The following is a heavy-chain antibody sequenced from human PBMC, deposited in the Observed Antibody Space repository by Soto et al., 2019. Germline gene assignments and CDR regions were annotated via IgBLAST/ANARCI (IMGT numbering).Heavy chain of an antibody. D-gene: IGHD2-15*01. CDR2: ISSSSSYI. Sequence: EVQLVESGGGLVKPGGSLRLSCAASGFTLSSYSMNWVRQAPGKGLEWVSSISSSSSYIYYADSVKGRFTISRDNAKNSLYLQMNSLRAEDTAVYYCARDSIYCSGGSCYSSIDYWGQGTLVTVSS. CDR1: GFTLSSYS. V-gene: IGHV3-21*01. J-gene: IGHJ4*02. CDR3: ARDSIYCSGGSCYSSIDY.